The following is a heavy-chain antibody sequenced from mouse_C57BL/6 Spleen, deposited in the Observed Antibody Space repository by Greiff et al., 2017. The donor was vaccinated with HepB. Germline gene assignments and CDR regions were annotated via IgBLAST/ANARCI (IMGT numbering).Heavy chain of an antibody. V-gene: IGHV1-80*01. Sequence: VKLMESGAELVKPGASVKISCKASGYAFSSYWMNWVKQRPGKGLEWIGQIYPGDGDTNYNGKFKGKATLTADKSSSTAYLQRSSLTSEDSAVYFCARESSYDYDAVLFAYWGQGTLVTVSA. CDR2: IYPGDGDT. CDR3: ARESSYDYDAVLFAY. D-gene: IGHD2-4*01. J-gene: IGHJ3*01. CDR1: GYAFSSYW.